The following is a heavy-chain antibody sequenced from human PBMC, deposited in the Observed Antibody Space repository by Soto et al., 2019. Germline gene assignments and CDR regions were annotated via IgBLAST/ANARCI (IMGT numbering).Heavy chain of an antibody. V-gene: IGHV1-8*01. Sequence: ASVKVSCKASGYTFTSYDINWVRQATGQGLEWMGWMNPNSGNTGYAQKFQGRVTMTRNTSISTAYMELSSLRSEDTAVYYCARGREHLGELPPDDAFDIWGQGTMVTVSS. CDR2: MNPNSGNT. J-gene: IGHJ3*02. D-gene: IGHD3-16*01. CDR3: ARGREHLGELPPDDAFDI. CDR1: GYTFTSYD.